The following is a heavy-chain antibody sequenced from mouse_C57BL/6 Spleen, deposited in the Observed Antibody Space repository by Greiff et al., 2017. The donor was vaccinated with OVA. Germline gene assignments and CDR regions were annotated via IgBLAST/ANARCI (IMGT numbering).Heavy chain of an antibody. D-gene: IGHD1-2*01. V-gene: IGHV5-17*01. CDR3: ARRPITTMAMDY. J-gene: IGHJ4*01. CDR2: ISSGSSTI. Sequence: EVNLVESGGGLVKPGGSLKLSCAASGFTFSDYGMHWVRQAPEKGLEWVAYISSGSSTIYYADTVKGRFTISRDNAKNTLFLQMTSLRSEDTAMYYCARRPITTMAMDYWGQGTSVTVSS. CDR1: GFTFSDYG.